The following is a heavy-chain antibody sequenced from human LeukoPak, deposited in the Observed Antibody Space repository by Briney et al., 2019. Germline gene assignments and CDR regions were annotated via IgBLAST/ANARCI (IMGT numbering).Heavy chain of an antibody. D-gene: IGHD5-18*01. CDR1: GFTFSSYG. J-gene: IGHJ4*02. CDR2: IRYDGSNK. CDR3: ARDLSGVTGYTYGRGIDY. Sequence: GGSLRLACAASGFTFSSYGMHWVRQAPGKGLEWVAFIRYDGSNKYYADSVKGRFTISRDNAKTSLYLQMNSLRAEDTAVYYCARDLSGVTGYTYGRGIDYWGQGTLVTVSS. V-gene: IGHV3-30*02.